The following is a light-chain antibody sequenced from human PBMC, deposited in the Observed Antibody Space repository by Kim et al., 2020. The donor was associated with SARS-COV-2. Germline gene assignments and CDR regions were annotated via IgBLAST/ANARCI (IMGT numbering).Light chain of an antibody. CDR2: GKN. CDR1: SLRSYY. V-gene: IGLV3-19*01. J-gene: IGLJ2*01. CDR3: NSWDSNDNVV. Sequence: SSELTQDPAVSVALGQTVRITRQGDSLRSYYATWYQQKPGQAPILVIYGKNNRPSGIPDRFSGSSSGNTASLTITGTQAGDEADYYCNSWDSNDNVVFGGGTQLTVL.